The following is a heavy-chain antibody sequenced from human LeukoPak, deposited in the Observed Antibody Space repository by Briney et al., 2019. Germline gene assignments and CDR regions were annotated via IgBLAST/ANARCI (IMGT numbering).Heavy chain of an antibody. CDR1: GGSFSGYY. V-gene: IGHV4-34*01. CDR2: INHSGNT. D-gene: IGHD6-13*01. CDR3: AGRQIAAAGTSDDAFDI. Sequence: SETLSLTCAVDGGSFSGYYWSWIRQPAGKGLEWIGEINHSGNTNYNPSLNSRVTISVDTSETQFSLKLSSVTAADTAVYYCAGRQIAAAGTSDDAFDIWGQGTMVTVSS. J-gene: IGHJ3*02.